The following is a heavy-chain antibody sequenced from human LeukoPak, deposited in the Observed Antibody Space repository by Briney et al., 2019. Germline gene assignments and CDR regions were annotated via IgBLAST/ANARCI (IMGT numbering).Heavy chain of an antibody. V-gene: IGHV3-21*01. Sequence: PGGSLRLSCAASGFTFSSYSMNWVRQAPGKGLEWVSSISSSSSYIYYADSVKGRFTISRDNAKNSLYLQMNSLRAEDTAVYYCAREGSRVYYGMDVWGQGTTVTVSS. CDR2: ISSSSSYI. CDR1: GFTFSSYS. CDR3: AREGSRVYYGMDV. J-gene: IGHJ6*02. D-gene: IGHD2-15*01.